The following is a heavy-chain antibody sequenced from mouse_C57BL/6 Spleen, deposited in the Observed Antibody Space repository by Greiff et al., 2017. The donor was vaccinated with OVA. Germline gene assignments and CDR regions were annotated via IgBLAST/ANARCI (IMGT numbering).Heavy chain of an antibody. Sequence: QVQLQQSGAELMKPAASVKLSCKATGFTFTGYWIEWVKQRPGHGLEWIGEILPGSGSTNYNEKFKGKATFTADTYSNTAYMQLNSLRTEDYDSYNCAISMIETTYAFAYWGQGTLVTVSA. V-gene: IGHV1-9*01. J-gene: IGHJ3*01. CDR1: GFTFTGYW. CDR3: AISMIETTYAFAY. D-gene: IGHD2-4*01. CDR2: ILPGSGST.